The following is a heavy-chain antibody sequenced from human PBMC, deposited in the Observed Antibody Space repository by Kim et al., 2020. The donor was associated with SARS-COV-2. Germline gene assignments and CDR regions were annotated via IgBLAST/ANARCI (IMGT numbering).Heavy chain of an antibody. D-gene: IGHD1-26*01. V-gene: IGHV4-34*01. CDR2: INNSGST. CDR3: ARVKWQRKPPVNFYSGMDV. J-gene: IGHJ6*02. Sequence: SETLSLTCAVYGGSFSNYYWGWIRQPPGKGLEWIAEINNSGSTNYNPSLKSRVTMLIDTSKNQFSLKLSSVTAADTAVYYCARVKWQRKPPVNFYSGMDVWGRGTAVTVSS. CDR1: GGSFSNYY.